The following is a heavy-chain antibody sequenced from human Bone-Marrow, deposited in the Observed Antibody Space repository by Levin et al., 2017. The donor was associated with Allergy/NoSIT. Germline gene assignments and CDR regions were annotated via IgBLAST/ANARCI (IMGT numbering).Heavy chain of an antibody. D-gene: IGHD5-24*01. V-gene: IGHV3-30-3*01. CDR3: ARVQRDGYNWLGGSTFDY. CDR2: ISYDGSNK. Sequence: SCAASGFTFSSYAMHWVRQAPGKGLEWVAVISYDGSNKYYADSVKGRFTISRDKSKNTLYLQMNSLRAEETAVYYCARVQRDGYNWLGGSTFDYWGQGTLVTVSS. CDR1: GFTFSSYA. J-gene: IGHJ4*02.